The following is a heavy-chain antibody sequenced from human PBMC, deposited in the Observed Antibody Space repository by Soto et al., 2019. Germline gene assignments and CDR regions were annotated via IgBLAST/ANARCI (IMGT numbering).Heavy chain of an antibody. CDR2: IWSDGDNQ. Sequence: QVELVESGGGVVQPGRSLRLSCAASGFTFSSYGMHWVRQVPGKGLEWVALIWSDGDNQYYVDAVKGRFTISRDNSKNMVYRQMNSLRAEDTAVYYCAKEGHDSSGYYFDYWGQGTLVTVSS. CDR3: AKEGHDSSGYYFDY. J-gene: IGHJ4*02. CDR1: GFTFSSYG. D-gene: IGHD3-22*01. V-gene: IGHV3-33*06.